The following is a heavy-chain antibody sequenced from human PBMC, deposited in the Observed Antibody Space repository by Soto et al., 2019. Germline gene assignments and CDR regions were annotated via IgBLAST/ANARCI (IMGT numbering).Heavy chain of an antibody. CDR3: ARDGRGGGYYYGMDV. CDR1: GFTFSSYA. J-gene: IGHJ6*02. Sequence: GESLKISCAASGFTFSSYAMHWVRQAPGKGLEWVAVISYDGSNKYYADSVKGRFTITRDNSKNTLYLQMNSLRAEDTTVYYCARDGRGGGYYYGMDVWGQGTTVTVSS. V-gene: IGHV3-30-3*01. CDR2: ISYDGSNK. D-gene: IGHD1-26*01.